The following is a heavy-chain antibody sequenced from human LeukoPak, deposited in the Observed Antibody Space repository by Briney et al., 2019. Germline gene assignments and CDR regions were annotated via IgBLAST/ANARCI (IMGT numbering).Heavy chain of an antibody. V-gene: IGHV1-69*05. CDR2: IIPIFGTA. D-gene: IGHD3-16*02. J-gene: IGHJ4*02. CDR3: ASGQTWHPSFRPQVGFDY. Sequence: SVKVSCKASGGTFSSYAISWVRQAPGQGFEWMGGIIPIFGTANYAQKFQGRVTITTDESTSTAYMELSSLRSEDTAVYYCASGQTWHPSFRPQVGFDYWGQGTLVTVSS. CDR1: GGTFSSYA.